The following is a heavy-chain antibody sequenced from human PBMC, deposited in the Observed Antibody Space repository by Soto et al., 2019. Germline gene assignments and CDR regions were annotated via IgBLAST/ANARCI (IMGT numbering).Heavy chain of an antibody. D-gene: IGHD2-21*02. CDR3: AKDGSWGDHYYFDN. CDR2: ISGIGGST. J-gene: IGHJ4*02. Sequence: GGSLRLSCAVSGFMLSSYAMTWVRQAPGKGLEWVASISGIGGSTYYSDSVRGRFTISRDNSKKMLYLEMNSLKGDDTAVYYCAKDGSWGDHYYFDNWGQGTLVTVSS. CDR1: GFMLSSYA. V-gene: IGHV3-23*01.